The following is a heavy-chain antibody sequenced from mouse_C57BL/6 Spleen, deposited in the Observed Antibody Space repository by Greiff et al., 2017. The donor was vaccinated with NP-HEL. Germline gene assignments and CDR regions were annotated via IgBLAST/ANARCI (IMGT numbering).Heavy chain of an antibody. CDR1: GYTFTSHW. Sequence: VQLQQPGTELVKPGASVKLSCKASGYTFTSHWMHWVKQRPGQGLEWIGNINPSNGGTNYNEKFKSKATLTVDKSSSTAYMQLSSLTSEDSAVYYCARPHYYGSSLYYAMDYWGQGTSVTVSS. D-gene: IGHD1-1*01. CDR3: ARPHYYGSSLYYAMDY. V-gene: IGHV1-53*01. J-gene: IGHJ4*01. CDR2: INPSNGGT.